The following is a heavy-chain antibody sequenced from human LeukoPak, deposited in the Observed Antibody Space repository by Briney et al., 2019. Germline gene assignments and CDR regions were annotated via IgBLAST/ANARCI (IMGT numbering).Heavy chain of an antibody. CDR3: ARDGGIIRFGGQDV. CDR2: ISYDGSNK. J-gene: IGHJ6*02. V-gene: IGHV3-30*03. Sequence: GGSLRLSCAASGVTFSSYGMHWVRQAPGKGLEWVAVISYDGSNKYYADSVKGRFTISRDNSKKTVYLQMNSLRAEDTAEYYCARDGGIIRFGGQDVWGQGTTVTVS. CDR1: GVTFSSYG. D-gene: IGHD3-16*01.